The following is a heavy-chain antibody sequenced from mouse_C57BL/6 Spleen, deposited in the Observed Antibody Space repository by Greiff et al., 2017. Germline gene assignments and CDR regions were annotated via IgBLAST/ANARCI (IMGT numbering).Heavy chain of an antibody. J-gene: IGHJ2*01. V-gene: IGHV5-4*01. CDR3: ARDRTVREDYFDY. CDR1: GFTFSSYA. D-gene: IGHD1-1*01. CDR2: ISAGGSYT. Sequence: EVQVVESGGGLVKPGGSLKLSCAASGFTFSSYAMSWVRQTPEKRLEWVATISAGGSYTYYPDNVKGRFTISRDNAKNNLYLQMSHLKSEDTAMYYWARDRTVREDYFDYWGQGTTLTVSS.